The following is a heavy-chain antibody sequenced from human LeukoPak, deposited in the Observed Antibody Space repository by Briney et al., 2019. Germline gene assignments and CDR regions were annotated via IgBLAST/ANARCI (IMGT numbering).Heavy chain of an antibody. D-gene: IGHD3-10*01. Sequence: ASVKDSCKASGYTFTGYYMHWVRQAPGQGLEWMGWINPNGGGTNYAQKFQGRVTMTTDTSISTAYMELGGLRYDDTAVYYCARVSSSGDYYDNWGQGTLVTVSS. CDR2: INPNGGGT. J-gene: IGHJ4*02. CDR3: ARVSSSGDYYDN. CDR1: GYTFTGYY. V-gene: IGHV1-2*02.